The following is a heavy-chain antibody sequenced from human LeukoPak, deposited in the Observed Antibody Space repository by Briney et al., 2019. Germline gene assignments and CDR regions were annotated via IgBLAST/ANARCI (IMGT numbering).Heavy chain of an antibody. J-gene: IGHJ4*02. Sequence: GGFLRLSCAASGFTFSSYAMHWVRQAPGKGLEWVAVISYDGSNKYYADSVKGRFTISRDNSKNTLYLQMNSLRAEDTAVYYCARTSKWELTKLDYWGQGTLVTVSS. D-gene: IGHD1-26*01. CDR3: ARTSKWELTKLDY. CDR1: GFTFSSYA. V-gene: IGHV3-30-3*01. CDR2: ISYDGSNK.